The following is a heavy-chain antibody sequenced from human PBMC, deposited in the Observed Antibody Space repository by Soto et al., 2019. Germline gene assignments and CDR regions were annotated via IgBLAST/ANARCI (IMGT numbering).Heavy chain of an antibody. V-gene: IGHV3-23*01. CDR2: ISGSGGST. Sequence: GSLRLSCAASGFTFSSYAMSWVRQAPGKGLEWVSGISGSGGSTDYADSVKGRFTISRDNSKNTLYLRMNSLRAEDTAVYYCARAGSTVVTHYWGQGALVTVSS. J-gene: IGHJ4*02. CDR3: ARAGSTVVTHY. D-gene: IGHD4-17*01. CDR1: GFTFSSYA.